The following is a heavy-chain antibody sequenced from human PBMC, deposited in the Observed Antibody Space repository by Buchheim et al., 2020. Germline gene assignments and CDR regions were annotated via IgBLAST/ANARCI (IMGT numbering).Heavy chain of an antibody. V-gene: IGHV3-30*18. Sequence: QVQLVESGGGVVQPGRSLRLSCAASGFTFSSYGMHWVRQAPGKGLEWVAVISYDGSNKYYADSVKGRFTISRDNSTNQLYMQMNSLRAEDTAVYYCAKDLQVLRYFDWPAIGGMDVWGQGTT. D-gene: IGHD3-9*01. CDR2: ISYDGSNK. CDR3: AKDLQVLRYFDWPAIGGMDV. J-gene: IGHJ6*02. CDR1: GFTFSSYG.